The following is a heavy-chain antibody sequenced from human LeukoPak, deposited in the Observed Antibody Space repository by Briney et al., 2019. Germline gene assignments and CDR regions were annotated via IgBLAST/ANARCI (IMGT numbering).Heavy chain of an antibody. V-gene: IGHV3-23*01. Sequence: PGGSLRPSCAVSVVIFSNYAMAWVRQAPGKGLEWVSTIRGSGAGTYYGDSVQGRYTISRDNSKNTVFLQMNSLRAEDTAVYYCAKFAGDSSGLYSYFDYWGQGTLVTVSS. CDR1: VVIFSNYA. CDR2: IRGSGAGT. CDR3: AKFAGDSSGLYSYFDY. D-gene: IGHD6-19*01. J-gene: IGHJ4*02.